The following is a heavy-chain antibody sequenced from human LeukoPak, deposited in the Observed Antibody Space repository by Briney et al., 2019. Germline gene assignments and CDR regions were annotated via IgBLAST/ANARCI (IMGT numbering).Heavy chain of an antibody. CDR1: GHTFTGYY. J-gene: IGHJ6*03. V-gene: IGHV1-2*06. CDR2: INPNSGGT. Sequence: ASVKVSCKASGHTFTGYYMHWVRQAPGQGLEWMGRINPNSGGTNYAQKFQGRVTMTRDTSTSTVYMELSSLRSEDTAVYYCARAIYYYYMDVWGKGTTVTVSS. CDR3: ARAIYYYYMDV. D-gene: IGHD5-24*01.